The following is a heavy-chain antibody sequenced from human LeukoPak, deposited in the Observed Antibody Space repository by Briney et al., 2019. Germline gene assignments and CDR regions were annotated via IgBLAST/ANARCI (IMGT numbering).Heavy chain of an antibody. CDR3: AKDHLPGIVVADRDY. CDR2: ISGSGDST. Sequence: GGTLRLSCAASGSTFSRYGMSWVRQAPGKGLEWVSAISGSGDSTYYADSVKGRFTISRDNSKNTLYLQINSLRAEDTAAYYCAKDHLPGIVVADRDYWGQGTLVTVSS. V-gene: IGHV3-23*01. D-gene: IGHD6-19*01. CDR1: GSTFSRYG. J-gene: IGHJ4*02.